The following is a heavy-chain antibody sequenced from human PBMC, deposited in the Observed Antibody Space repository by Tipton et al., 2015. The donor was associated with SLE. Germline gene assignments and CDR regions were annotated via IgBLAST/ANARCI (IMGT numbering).Heavy chain of an antibody. Sequence: SLRLSCAASGFTFSSYGMHWVRQAPGKGLEWVAVISYDGSNKYYADSVKGRFTISRDNSKNTLYLQMNSLRAEDTAVYYCAKGPGVVVVAATPMEYFDYWGQGTLVTVSS. CDR2: ISYDGSNK. J-gene: IGHJ4*02. V-gene: IGHV3-30*18. D-gene: IGHD2-15*01. CDR1: GFTFSSYG. CDR3: AKGPGVVVVAATPMEYFDY.